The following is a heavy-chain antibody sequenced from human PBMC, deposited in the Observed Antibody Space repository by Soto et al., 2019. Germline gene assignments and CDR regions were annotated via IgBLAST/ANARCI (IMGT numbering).Heavy chain of an antibody. Sequence: ASVKVSCKASGYTFTGYYMHWVRQAPGQGLEWMGWINPNSGGTNYAQKFQGRVTMTRDTSISTAYMELGRLRSDDTAVYYCARDRAYYYGSGSYYMGYYYYGMDVWGQGTTVTVSS. CDR1: GYTFTGYY. J-gene: IGHJ6*02. V-gene: IGHV1-2*02. D-gene: IGHD3-10*01. CDR2: INPNSGGT. CDR3: ARDRAYYYGSGSYYMGYYYYGMDV.